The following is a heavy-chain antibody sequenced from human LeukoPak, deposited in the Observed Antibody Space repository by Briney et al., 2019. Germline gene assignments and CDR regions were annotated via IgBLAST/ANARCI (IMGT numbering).Heavy chain of an antibody. Sequence: SVKVSCKASGYTFTSYYMHWVRQAPGQGLEWMGGIIPIFGTANYAQKFQGRVTITADESTSTAYMELSSLRSEDTAVYYCARDGNGDYGEFWGQGTLVTVAS. D-gene: IGHD4-17*01. CDR1: GYTFTSYY. V-gene: IGHV1-69*13. CDR2: IIPIFGTA. J-gene: IGHJ4*02. CDR3: ARDGNGDYGEF.